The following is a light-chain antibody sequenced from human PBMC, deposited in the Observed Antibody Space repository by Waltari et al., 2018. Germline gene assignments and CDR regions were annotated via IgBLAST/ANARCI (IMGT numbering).Light chain of an antibody. CDR1: SSDVGGYNY. CDR3: CSYAGSYTQI. V-gene: IGLV2-11*01. J-gene: IGLJ2*01. Sequence: QSALTQPRSVSGSPGQSVTISCPGTSSDVGGYNYVSWYQQDPGKAPKLIIYDVSKRPSGVPDRFSGSKSGNAASLNISGLQAEDEADYYCCSYAGSYTQIFGGGTKLTVL. CDR2: DVS.